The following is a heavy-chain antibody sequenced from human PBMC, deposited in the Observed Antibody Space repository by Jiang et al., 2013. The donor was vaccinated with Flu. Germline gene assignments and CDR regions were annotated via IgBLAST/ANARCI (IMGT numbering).Heavy chain of an antibody. V-gene: IGHV1-24*01. CDR1: GNTLTKLS. CDR3: AGYDFWTGYYRY. D-gene: IGHD3-3*01. CDR2: FDPEDGEV. Sequence: GAEVKKPGASVKVSCKVSGNTLTKLSMHWVRQGPGKGLEWVGGFDPEDGEVVYAQKFQGRVTLTEDPLTDTSYTELSSLRSEDTAVYYCAGYDFWTGYYRYWGQGTLVTVSS. J-gene: IGHJ4*02.